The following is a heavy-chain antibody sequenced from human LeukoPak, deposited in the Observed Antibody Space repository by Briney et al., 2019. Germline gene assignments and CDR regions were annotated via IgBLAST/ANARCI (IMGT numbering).Heavy chain of an antibody. J-gene: IGHJ4*02. CDR2: ISSSRSSI. Sequence: GGSLRLSCAASGFIFSSHGMNWVRQAPGKGLEWVSSISSSRSSIYYADSMKGRFTISRDNAKNSLYLQMNSLRAEDTAVYYCAKSFWWFGEFSPFDYWGQGALVTVSS. V-gene: IGHV3-21*01. CDR1: GFIFSSHG. CDR3: AKSFWWFGEFSPFDY. D-gene: IGHD3-10*01.